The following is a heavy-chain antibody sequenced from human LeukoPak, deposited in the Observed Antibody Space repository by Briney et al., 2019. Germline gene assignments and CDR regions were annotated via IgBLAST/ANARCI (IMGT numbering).Heavy chain of an antibody. Sequence: GGSLRLSCAASGFTFSSYAMHWGREAPGKGLESLAVISYDGSNKYYADSVKGRFTISRDNSKNTLYLQMNSLRAEDTAVYYCAREWRYYYDSSGIDYWGQGTLVTVSS. CDR3: AREWRYYYDSSGIDY. CDR1: GFTFSSYA. D-gene: IGHD3-22*01. J-gene: IGHJ4*02. V-gene: IGHV3-30-3*01. CDR2: ISYDGSNK.